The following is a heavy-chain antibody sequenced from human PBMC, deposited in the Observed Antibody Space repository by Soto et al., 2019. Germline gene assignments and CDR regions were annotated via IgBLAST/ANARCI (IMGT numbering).Heavy chain of an antibody. CDR1: GFTFSNYA. CDR2: ISAGGDAT. Sequence: PGGSLRLSCAASGFTFSNYAMSWARQAPGKGLEWVSTISAGGDATFYADSVKGRFTISRDNSENTLYLQMNSLRADDTAVYYCAKDTGSDYYYDSSGYYSAFDVWGQGTMVTVSS. J-gene: IGHJ3*01. D-gene: IGHD3-22*01. V-gene: IGHV3-23*01. CDR3: AKDTGSDYYYDSSGYYSAFDV.